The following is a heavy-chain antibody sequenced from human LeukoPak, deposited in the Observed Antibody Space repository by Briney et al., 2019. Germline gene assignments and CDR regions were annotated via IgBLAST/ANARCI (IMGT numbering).Heavy chain of an antibody. CDR1: GGSISSSSYY. Sequence: PSETLSLTCTVSGGSISSSSYYWGWIRQPPGKGLEWIGSIYYSGSTYYNPSLKSRVTISVDTSKNQFSLKLSSVTAADTAVYYCARDSSSGFFAFDIWGQGTMVTVSS. V-gene: IGHV4-39*07. J-gene: IGHJ3*02. D-gene: IGHD3-22*01. CDR3: ARDSSSGFFAFDI. CDR2: IYYSGST.